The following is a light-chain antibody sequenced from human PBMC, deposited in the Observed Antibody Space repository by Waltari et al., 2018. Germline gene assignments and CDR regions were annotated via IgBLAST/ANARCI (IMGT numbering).Light chain of an antibody. V-gene: IGLV3-19*01. CDR2: GKN. J-gene: IGLJ2*01. CDR1: SRSSYY. CDR3: NSRDSSGNHLEV. Sequence: SSELTQDPAVSVALGQTVRITCQGDSRSSYYASGYQKKPGQAPVLVIYGKNNRPPGIPDRFSGSSSGNTASLTITGAQSEDEADYYCNSRDSSGNHLEVFGGGTKLTVL.